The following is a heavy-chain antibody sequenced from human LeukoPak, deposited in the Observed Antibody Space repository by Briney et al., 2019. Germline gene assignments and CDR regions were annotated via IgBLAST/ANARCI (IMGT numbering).Heavy chain of an antibody. Sequence: GESLKISCKCSGYSFTSYWIGWVRQMPGKGLEWMGIIYPGDSDTRYSPSFQGQVTISADKSISTAYLQWSSLKASDTAMYYCARSYYYGSGSYYNSLNWFDPWGQGTLVTVSS. CDR1: GYSFTSYW. J-gene: IGHJ5*02. CDR3: ARSYYYGSGSYYNSLNWFDP. D-gene: IGHD3-10*01. CDR2: IYPGDSDT. V-gene: IGHV5-51*01.